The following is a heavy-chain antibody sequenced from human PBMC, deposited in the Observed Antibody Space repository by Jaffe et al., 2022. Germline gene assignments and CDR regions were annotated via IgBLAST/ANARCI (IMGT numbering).Heavy chain of an antibody. CDR1: GYSISSGYY. CDR2: IYHSGST. Sequence: QVQLQESGPGLVKPSETLSLTCAVSGYSISSGYYWGWIRQPPGKGLEWIGSIYHSGSTYYNPSLKSRVTISVDTSKNQFSLKLSSVTAADTAVYYCARHYSDIVVVPAAIWWFDPWGQGTLVTVSS. J-gene: IGHJ5*02. D-gene: IGHD2-2*01. V-gene: IGHV4-38-2*01. CDR3: ARHYSDIVVVPAAIWWFDP.